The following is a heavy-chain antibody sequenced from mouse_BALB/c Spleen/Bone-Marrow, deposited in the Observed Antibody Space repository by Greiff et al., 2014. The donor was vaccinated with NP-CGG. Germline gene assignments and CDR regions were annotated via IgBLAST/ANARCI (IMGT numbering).Heavy chain of an antibody. J-gene: IGHJ4*01. CDR2: IYPANGNT. D-gene: IGHD5-5*01. V-gene: IGHV14-3*02. Sequence: VQLQQSGAELVKPGASVKLSCTASGFNIKDTYIYWVKQRPEQGLEWVGRIYPANGNTKYDPKFQGKATIAADTSSNTAYLRLSSLTSEDTAVYYCSRGYYDYLFALDYWGHGTSVTVSS. CDR3: SRGYYDYLFALDY. CDR1: GFNIKDTY.